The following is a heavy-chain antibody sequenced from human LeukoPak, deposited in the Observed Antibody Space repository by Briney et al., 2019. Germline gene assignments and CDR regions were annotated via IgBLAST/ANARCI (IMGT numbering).Heavy chain of an antibody. CDR1: GFTFSTYG. D-gene: IGHD3-10*01. CDR2: VSGGGLTT. CDR3: AKRYSGSPFYYMDV. V-gene: IGHV3-23*01. J-gene: IGHJ6*03. Sequence: GGSLRLSCEASGFTFSTYGMSWVRQGPGKGLEWVSAVSGGGLTTYYADSMKGRFTISRDNSKNTVYLQLNNLRAEDTAVYYCAKRYSGSPFYYMDVWDKGTTVTVAS.